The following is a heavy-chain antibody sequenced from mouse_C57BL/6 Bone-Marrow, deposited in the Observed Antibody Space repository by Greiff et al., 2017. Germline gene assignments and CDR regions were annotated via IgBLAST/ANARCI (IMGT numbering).Heavy chain of an antibody. V-gene: IGHV2-2*01. CDR2: IWSGGST. CDR1: GFSLTRYG. J-gene: IGHJ4*01. Sequence: VHVKQSGPGLVQPSQSLSIPCTVSGFSLTRYGVHWVRQSPGKGLERLGVIWSGGSTDYNAAFLSRMSISKDNSKRQVFFKMNSLQADYSAIYYCARNSQLGYYYAMDYWGQGTSVTVSS. CDR3: ARNSQLGYYYAMDY. D-gene: IGHD4-1*02.